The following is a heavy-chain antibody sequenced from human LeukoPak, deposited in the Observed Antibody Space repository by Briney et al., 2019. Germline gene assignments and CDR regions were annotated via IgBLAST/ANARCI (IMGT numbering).Heavy chain of an antibody. CDR3: AKYGHGYNLGSFDI. D-gene: IGHD5-24*01. CDR1: GGSISSVY. J-gene: IGHJ3*02. Sequence: SETLSLTCTVSGGSISSVYWSWIRQPPGRGPEWIGFVHYTGGANYNPSLESRVTISLDTSKNQFSLRLRSVTAADTALYYCAKYGHGYNLGSFDIWGQGTMVSVSS. V-gene: IGHV4-59*01. CDR2: VHYTGGA.